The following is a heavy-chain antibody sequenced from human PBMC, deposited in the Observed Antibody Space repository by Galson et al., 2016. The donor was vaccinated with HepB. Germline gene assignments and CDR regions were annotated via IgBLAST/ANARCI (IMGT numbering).Heavy chain of an antibody. V-gene: IGHV3-23*01. D-gene: IGHD3-22*01. CDR2: MSNSGRRT. CDR1: GFTFSDYA. J-gene: IGHJ4*02. CDR3: VKDGSSGFDY. Sequence: SLRLSCAASGFTFSDYAMAWVRQAPGKGLEWVSGMSNSGRRTYYGDSVKGRFAMSRDNSKNTLYPGMNSLRVDDTAIYFCVKDGSSGFDYWGQGTLVTVS.